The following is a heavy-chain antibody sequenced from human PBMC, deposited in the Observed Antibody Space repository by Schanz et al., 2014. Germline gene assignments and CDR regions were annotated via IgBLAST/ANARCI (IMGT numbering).Heavy chain of an antibody. D-gene: IGHD3-22*01. J-gene: IGHJ5*02. V-gene: IGHV1-69*04. Sequence: QVQLVQSGAEVKKPGASVKVSCKASGYTFSSYGITWVRQAPGQGLEWMGRIVPIAGITNYAQRFQGRVTSTADKSPDTAYMELSSLRSEDTAVYYCAREVGLYDRGWFDPWGQGTLVIVSS. CDR2: IVPIAGIT. CDR3: AREVGLYDRGWFDP. CDR1: GYTFSSYG.